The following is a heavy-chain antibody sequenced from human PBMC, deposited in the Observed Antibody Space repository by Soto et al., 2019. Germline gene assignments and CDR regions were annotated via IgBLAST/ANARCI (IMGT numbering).Heavy chain of an antibody. Sequence: QPGGSLRLSCAASGFTFSSYSMNWVRQAPGKGLEWVSYISSSSSTIYYADSVKGRFTISRDNAKNSLYLQMNSLRDEDTAVYYCASLNPGRYNWNYGVGLEDWFDPWGQGTLVTVSS. D-gene: IGHD1-7*01. CDR3: ASLNPGRYNWNYGVGLEDWFDP. J-gene: IGHJ5*02. CDR1: GFTFSSYS. V-gene: IGHV3-48*02. CDR2: ISSSSSTI.